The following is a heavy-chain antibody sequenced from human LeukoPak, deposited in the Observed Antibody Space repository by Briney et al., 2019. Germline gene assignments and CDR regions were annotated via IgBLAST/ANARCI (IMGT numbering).Heavy chain of an antibody. J-gene: IGHJ4*02. CDR3: ARGGYDYVWGSYRPYYFDY. Sequence: SETLSLTCTVSGGSISSYYWSWIRQPPGKGLEWIGYIYYSGSTNYNPSLKSRVTISVDTSKNQFSLKLSSVAAADTAVYYCARGGYDYVWGSYRPYYFDYWGQGTLVTVSS. CDR2: IYYSGST. CDR1: GGSISSYY. D-gene: IGHD3-16*02. V-gene: IGHV4-59*01.